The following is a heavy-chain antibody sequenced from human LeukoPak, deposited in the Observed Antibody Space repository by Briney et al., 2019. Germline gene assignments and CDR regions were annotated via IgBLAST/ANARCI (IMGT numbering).Heavy chain of an antibody. CDR2: VDDSGNT. V-gene: IGHV4-59*01. D-gene: IGHD5-24*01. CDR3: ARDRFATTTWDSTFDY. CDR1: GGPMRIYN. Sequence: SETLSLTCTVSGGPMRIYNWNWIRQPPGKGLEWIAYVDDSGNTDHNPSFGSRVTMTIDTSKNLFSLILTSVTAADTAVYYYARDRFATTTWDSTFDYWGQGILVTVSS. J-gene: IGHJ4*02.